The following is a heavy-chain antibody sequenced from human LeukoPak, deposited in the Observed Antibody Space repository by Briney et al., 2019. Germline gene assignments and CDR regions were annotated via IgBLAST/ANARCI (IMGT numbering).Heavy chain of an antibody. Sequence: SETLSLTCTVSGASISNYYWSWIRQPPGKGLEWIGYIYYSGSTNYNPSLKSRVTMSVDTSKNQFSLKLSAVTAADTAVYYCARLPPFYYDISPFDYWGHGPLVTVSS. D-gene: IGHD3-9*01. V-gene: IGHV4-59*08. J-gene: IGHJ4*01. CDR1: GASISNYY. CDR2: IYYSGST. CDR3: ARLPPFYYDISPFDY.